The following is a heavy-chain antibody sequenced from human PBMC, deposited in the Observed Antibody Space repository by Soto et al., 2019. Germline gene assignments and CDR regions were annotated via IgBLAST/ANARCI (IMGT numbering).Heavy chain of an antibody. CDR1: GGSISSYF. CDR3: ATDYCDYVGAFDI. CDR2: NYSSGTT. D-gene: IGHD4-17*01. V-gene: IGHV4-59*01. Sequence: RSLTCTVSGGSISSYFWSWIRQSPGKGLEWNTHNYSSGTTNYNPTRKSRVTVSADTSKTQFSLKLRSVTAANTALYYCATDYCDYVGAFDIWGQGTMVTVSS. J-gene: IGHJ3*02.